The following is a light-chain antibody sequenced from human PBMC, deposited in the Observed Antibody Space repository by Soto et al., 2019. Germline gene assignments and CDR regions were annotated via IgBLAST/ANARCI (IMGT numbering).Light chain of an antibody. V-gene: IGKV2-28*01. CDR3: MQDFRTPT. CDR1: QSLLHSNGYNY. J-gene: IGKJ1*01. CDR2: LGS. Sequence: DIVMTQSPLSLPVTPGEPASISSRSSQSLLHSNGYNYLDWYLQKPGQSPQLLLYLGSNRASGVPDRFSGSGSGTDFTLKISRLEAEDVAVYYCMQDFRTPTFGQGTKVEIK.